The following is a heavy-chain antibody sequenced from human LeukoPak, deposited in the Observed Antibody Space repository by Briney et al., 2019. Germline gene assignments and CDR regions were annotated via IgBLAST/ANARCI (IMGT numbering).Heavy chain of an antibody. Sequence: SETLSLTCTVSGGSISSYYWSWIRQPPGKGLEWIGYIYYSGSTNYNPSLKSRVTISVDTSKNQFSLKLSSVTAADTAVYYCAREAVVTLNADTIYYYYYMDVWGKGTTVTISS. CDR2: IYYSGST. D-gene: IGHD3-16*02. V-gene: IGHV4-59*01. J-gene: IGHJ6*03. CDR3: AREAVVTLNADTIYYYYYMDV. CDR1: GGSISSYY.